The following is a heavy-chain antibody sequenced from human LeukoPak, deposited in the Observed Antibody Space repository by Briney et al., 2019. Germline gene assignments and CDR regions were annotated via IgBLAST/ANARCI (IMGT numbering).Heavy chain of an antibody. D-gene: IGHD3-16*02. V-gene: IGHV4-34*01. CDR2: INHSGST. CDR1: GGSFSGYY. CDR3: ARKSPLPYDYVWGSYLSYYGMDV. Sequence: SETLSLTCAVYGGSFSGYYWSWIRQPPGKGLEWIGEINHSGSTNYNPSLKSRVTISVDTPKNQFSLKLSSVTAADTAVYYCARKSPLPYDYVWGSYLSYYGMDVWGQGTTVTVSS. J-gene: IGHJ6*02.